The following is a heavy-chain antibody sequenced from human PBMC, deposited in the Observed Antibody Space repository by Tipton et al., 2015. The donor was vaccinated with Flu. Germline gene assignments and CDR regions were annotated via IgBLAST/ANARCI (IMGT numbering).Heavy chain of an antibody. D-gene: IGHD3-22*01. CDR3: ARVSPRRVTAIVVVMLPEGYFDY. J-gene: IGHJ4*02. V-gene: IGHV4-38-2*02. Sequence: TLSLTCTVSGDSINSDYYWGWIRQPPGKGLEWIGNIFHTGSTYHNPSLKGRVAFSVDRSKNQFSLHLSSVTAADTAVYYCARVSPRRVTAIVVVMLPEGYFDYWGQGTLAIVSS. CDR1: GDSINSDYY. CDR2: IFHTGST.